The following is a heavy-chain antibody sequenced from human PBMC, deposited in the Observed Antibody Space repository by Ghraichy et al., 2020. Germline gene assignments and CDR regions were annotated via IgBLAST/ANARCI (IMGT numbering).Heavy chain of an antibody. D-gene: IGHD1-26*01. J-gene: IGHJ3*02. Sequence: GESLNISCAASGFTFSSYWMSWVRQAPGKGLEWVANIKQDGSEKYYVDSVKGRFTISRDNAKNSLYLQMNSLRAEDTAVYYCARASLKWELLPGAFDIWGQGTMVTVSS. CDR1: GFTFSSYW. CDR3: ARASLKWELLPGAFDI. CDR2: IKQDGSEK. V-gene: IGHV3-7*01.